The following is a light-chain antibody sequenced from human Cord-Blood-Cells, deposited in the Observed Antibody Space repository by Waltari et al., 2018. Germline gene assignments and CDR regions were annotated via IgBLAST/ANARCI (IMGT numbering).Light chain of an antibody. V-gene: IGLV2-8*01. CDR2: EVS. J-gene: IGLJ1*01. CDR1: TSDVGGYNY. CDR3: SSYAGSNNYV. Sequence: QSALTQPPSASGSPGQSVTISCTGTTSDVGGYNYVSWDQQHPGKAPKLMIYEVSKRPSGVPDRFAGSKSGNTASLTVSGLQAEDEADYYCSSYAGSNNYVLGTGTKVTVL.